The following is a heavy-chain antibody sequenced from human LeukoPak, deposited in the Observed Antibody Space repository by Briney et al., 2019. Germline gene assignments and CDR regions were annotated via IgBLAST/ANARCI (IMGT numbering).Heavy chain of an antibody. CDR3: AKDQGVGATTGGFDY. CDR1: GFTFSSYA. J-gene: IGHJ4*02. Sequence: GGSLRLSCAASGFTFSSYAMGWVRQAPGKGLEWVSAISGSGGSTYYADSVKGRFTISRDNSKNTLYLQMNSLRAEDTAVYYCAKDQGVGATTGGFDYWGQGTLVTVSS. D-gene: IGHD1-26*01. V-gene: IGHV3-23*01. CDR2: ISGSGGST.